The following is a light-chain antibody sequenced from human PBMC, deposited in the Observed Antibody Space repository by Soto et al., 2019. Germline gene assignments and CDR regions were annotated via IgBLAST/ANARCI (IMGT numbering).Light chain of an antibody. CDR2: DAS. J-gene: IGKJ5*01. CDR1: QSVSSY. CDR3: QQRSKGPIT. V-gene: IGKV3-11*01. Sequence: EIVCTQSPATLSLSPGERATLSCRASQSVSSYLAWYQQKPGQAPRLLIYDASNRATGIPARFSGSGSGTDFTLTSSSLEPEDFAVYYCQQRSKGPITFGQGTRR.